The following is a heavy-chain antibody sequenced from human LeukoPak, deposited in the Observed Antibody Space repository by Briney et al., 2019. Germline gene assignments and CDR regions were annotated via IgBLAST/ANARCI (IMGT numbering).Heavy chain of an antibody. CDR2: IHYTGST. J-gene: IGHJ5*02. D-gene: IGHD3-9*01. CDR3: ARLTGYSSGSWFDP. V-gene: IGHV4-59*01. Sequence: SETLSLTCTVSGGSISSYYWSWIRQPPGKGLEWIGYIHYTGSTNYNPSLKSRVTISIDTSKNQFSLKLSSVTAADTAVYYCARLTGYSSGSWFDPWDQGTLVTVSS. CDR1: GGSISSYY.